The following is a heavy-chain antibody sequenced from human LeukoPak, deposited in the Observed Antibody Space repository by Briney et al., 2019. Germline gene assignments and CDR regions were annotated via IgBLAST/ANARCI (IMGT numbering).Heavy chain of an antibody. J-gene: IGHJ4*02. V-gene: IGHV4-34*01. CDR1: GGSFSGYY. CDR2: INHSGST. D-gene: IGHD4-17*01. Sequence: SETLSLTCAVYGGSFSGYYWSWIRQPPGKGLEWIGEINHSGSTNYNPSLKSRVTISVDASKNQFSLKLSSVTAADTAVYYCARGTMTTVTYYFDYWGQGTLVTVSS. CDR3: ARGTMTTVTYYFDY.